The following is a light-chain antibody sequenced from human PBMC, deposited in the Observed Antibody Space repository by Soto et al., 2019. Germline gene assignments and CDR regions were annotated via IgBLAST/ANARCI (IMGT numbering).Light chain of an antibody. J-gene: IGKJ1*01. Sequence: RASQSVSSSYLAWYQQKPGQAPRLLIYGASSRATGIPDRFSCSGSGTDLRLSTGSPASEVFPVYDCWQYGRTSWTLGQGTQGDIK. CDR1: QSVSSSY. CDR2: GAS. CDR3: WQYGRTSWT. V-gene: IGKV3-20*01.